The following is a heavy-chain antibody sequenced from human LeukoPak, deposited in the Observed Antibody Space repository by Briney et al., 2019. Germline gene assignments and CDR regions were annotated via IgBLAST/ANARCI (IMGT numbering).Heavy chain of an antibody. CDR2: ISSTGSTI. Sequence: PGGSLRLSCAASGFTLSDYYMNWIRQTPGKGLEWLSYISSTGSTIYYADSVRGRFTISRDNAKNSLYLQMNSLRAEDTGVYYCARMNYDFWSGYYPYFDFWGKGNLVTVSS. J-gene: IGHJ4*02. V-gene: IGHV3-11*04. CDR3: ARMNYDFWSGYYPYFDF. D-gene: IGHD3-3*01. CDR1: GFTLSDYY.